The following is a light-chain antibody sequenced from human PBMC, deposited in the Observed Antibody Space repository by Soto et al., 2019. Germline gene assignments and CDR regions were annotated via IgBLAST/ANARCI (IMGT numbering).Light chain of an antibody. CDR3: QHYYGYSWA. J-gene: IGKJ1*01. Sequence: DIQVTQSPSILSASVGDRVTITCWASQNIDYWLAWFQQKPGKAPKVLIYRASNLESGVPSRFSGSASGTEFTLTISNLQSDDFATYYCQHYYGYSWAFGQGTKVEIK. CDR1: QNIDYW. V-gene: IGKV1-5*03. CDR2: RAS.